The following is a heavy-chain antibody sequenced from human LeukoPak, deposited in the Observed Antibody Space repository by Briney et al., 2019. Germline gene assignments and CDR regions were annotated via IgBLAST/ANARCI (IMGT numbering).Heavy chain of an antibody. V-gene: IGHV4-34*01. Sequence: PSETLSLTCTVSGGSISSYYWSWIRQPPGKGLEWIGEIYHSGSTNSNPSLKSRVTISIDTSKNQFSLKLRSVTAADTAVYYCARGPRNYFDYWGQGTLVTVSS. CDR1: GGSISSYY. J-gene: IGHJ4*02. D-gene: IGHD1-14*01. CDR2: IYHSGST. CDR3: ARGPRNYFDY.